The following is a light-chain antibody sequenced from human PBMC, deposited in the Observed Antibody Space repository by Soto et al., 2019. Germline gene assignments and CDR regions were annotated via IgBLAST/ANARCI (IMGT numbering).Light chain of an antibody. Sequence: EIVLTQSPGTLSLSPGQRATLSCRASQIVSTNYLAWYQQKPGQAPRLLIYGASSRATGIPDRFSGSGSGSDFTLTISGLESEDFAVYYCQHYGGSFIFGPGTKVDFK. CDR3: QHYGGSFI. CDR2: GAS. J-gene: IGKJ3*01. CDR1: QIVSTNY. V-gene: IGKV3-20*01.